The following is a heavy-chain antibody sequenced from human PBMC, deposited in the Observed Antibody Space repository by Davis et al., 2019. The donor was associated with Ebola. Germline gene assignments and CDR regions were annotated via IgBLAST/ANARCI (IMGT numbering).Heavy chain of an antibody. CDR3: ARPIYSSSWFGYAFDI. CDR2: ISAYNGNT. CDR1: GYTFTSYG. Sequence: AASVKVSCKASGYTFTSYGISWVRQAPGQGLEWMGWISAYNGNTNYAQKLQGRVTMITDTSTSTAYMELRSLRSDDTAVYYCARPIYSSSWFGYAFDIWGQGTMVSVSS. D-gene: IGHD6-13*01. V-gene: IGHV1-18*04. J-gene: IGHJ3*02.